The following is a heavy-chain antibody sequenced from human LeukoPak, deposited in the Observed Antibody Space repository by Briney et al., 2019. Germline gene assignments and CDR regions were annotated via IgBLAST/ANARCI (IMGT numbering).Heavy chain of an antibody. CDR3: ARGGYAAARPGNWFDP. V-gene: IGHV4-34*01. CDR2: INHSGST. CDR1: GGSFSGYY. Sequence: PSETLSLTCAVYGGSFSGYYWSWIRQPPGKGPEWIGEINHSGSTNYNPSLKSRVTISVDTSENQFSLKLSSVTAADTAVYYCARGGYAAARPGNWFDPWGQGTLVTVSS. D-gene: IGHD6-6*01. J-gene: IGHJ5*02.